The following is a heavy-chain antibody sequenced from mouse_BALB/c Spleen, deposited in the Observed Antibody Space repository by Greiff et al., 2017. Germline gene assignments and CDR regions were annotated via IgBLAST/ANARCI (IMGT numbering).Heavy chain of an antibody. CDR1: GFNIKDTY. CDR3: ARDDEGPFDY. V-gene: IGHV14-3*02. Sequence: EVQLQQSGADLVKPGASVTLSCTASGFNIKDTYMHWVQQSPEQGLEWIGRIDPAKGTTKYDPNFQGQGTSTADTSSNTAYLQLSILASEDTAVYCCARDDEGPFDYWGQGTSVTVSA. CDR2: IDPAKGTT. D-gene: IGHD2-3*01. J-gene: IGHJ4*01.